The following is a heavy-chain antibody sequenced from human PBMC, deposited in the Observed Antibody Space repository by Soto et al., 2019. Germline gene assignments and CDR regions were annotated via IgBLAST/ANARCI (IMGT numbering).Heavy chain of an antibody. Sequence: GESLKISCKGSGYSFTSYWISWVRQMPGKGLEWMGRIDPSDSYTNYSPSFQGHVTISADKSISTAYLQWSSLKASDTAMHYCARHPFHSGYSYGSYYYYGMDVWGQGTTVTVSS. CDR1: GYSFTSYW. D-gene: IGHD5-18*01. CDR3: ARHPFHSGYSYGSYYYYGMDV. V-gene: IGHV5-10-1*01. CDR2: IDPSDSYT. J-gene: IGHJ6*02.